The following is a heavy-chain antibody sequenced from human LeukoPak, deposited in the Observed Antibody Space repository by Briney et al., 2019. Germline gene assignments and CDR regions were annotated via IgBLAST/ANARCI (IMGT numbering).Heavy chain of an antibody. CDR1: GYTFTSYD. D-gene: IGHD3-9*01. Sequence: ASVKVSCKASGYTFTSYDINWVRQATGQGLEWMGWMNPNSGNTGYAQKFQGRVTMTRNTSISTAYMELSSLRSEDTAVYYCAREYDILTGYYVLWGQGTLVTVSP. J-gene: IGHJ4*02. CDR3: AREYDILTGYYVL. V-gene: IGHV1-8*01. CDR2: MNPNSGNT.